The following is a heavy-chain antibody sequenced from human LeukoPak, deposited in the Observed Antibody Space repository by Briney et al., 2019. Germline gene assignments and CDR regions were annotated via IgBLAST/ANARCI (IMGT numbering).Heavy chain of an antibody. V-gene: IGHV3-23*01. CDR1: GFTFSSDA. CDR2: ISGSGGST. D-gene: IGHD5-18*01. CDR3: AKDMTYSYGYAYYYYGMDV. J-gene: IGHJ6*02. Sequence: SGGSLRLSCAASGFTFSSDAMSWVRQAPGKGLEWVSAISGSGGSTYYADSVKGRFTISRDNSKNTLYLQMNSLRAEDTAVYYCAKDMTYSYGYAYYYYGMDVWGQGTTVTVSS.